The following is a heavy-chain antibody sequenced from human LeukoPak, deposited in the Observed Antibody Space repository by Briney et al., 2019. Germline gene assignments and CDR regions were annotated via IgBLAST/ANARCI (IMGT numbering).Heavy chain of an antibody. CDR1: GGTFSSYA. CDR2: IIPILGIA. J-gene: IGHJ6*02. D-gene: IGHD3-9*01. CDR3: ARSPINYDILTGYSMDV. Sequence: SVKVSCKASGGTFSSYAISWVRQAPGQGLEWMGRIIPILGIANYAQKFQGRVTITADKSTSTAYMELSSLRSEDTAVYYCARSPINYDILTGYSMDVWGQGTTVTVSS. V-gene: IGHV1-69*04.